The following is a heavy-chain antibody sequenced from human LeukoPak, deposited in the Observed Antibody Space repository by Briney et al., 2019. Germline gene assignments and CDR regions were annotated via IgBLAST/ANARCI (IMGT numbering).Heavy chain of an antibody. V-gene: IGHV3-23*01. J-gene: IGHJ4*02. D-gene: IGHD6-19*01. CDR1: GFTFSSYA. CDR2: ISGSGGST. CDR3: ANSYSIAVATTFDY. Sequence: GGSLRLSCAASGFTFSSYAMSWVRQAPGKELEWVSAISGSGGSTYYADSVKGRFTISRDNSKNTLYLQMNSLRAEDTAVYYCANSYSIAVATTFDYWGQGTLVTVSS.